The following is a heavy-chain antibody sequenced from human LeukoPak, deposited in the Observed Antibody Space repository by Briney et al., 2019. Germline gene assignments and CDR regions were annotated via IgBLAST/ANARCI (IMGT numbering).Heavy chain of an antibody. J-gene: IGHJ4*02. CDR1: GFTFSDFY. CDR2: ISSSGSTI. D-gene: IGHD6-13*01. Sequence: GGSLRLSCAASGFTFSDFYMSWIRQAPGKGLEWVSYISSSGSTIYYADSVKGRFTISRDNAKNSLYLQMNSLRAEDTAVYYCARVHSSSWSYFDYWGQGTLVTVSS. V-gene: IGHV3-11*01. CDR3: ARVHSSSWSYFDY.